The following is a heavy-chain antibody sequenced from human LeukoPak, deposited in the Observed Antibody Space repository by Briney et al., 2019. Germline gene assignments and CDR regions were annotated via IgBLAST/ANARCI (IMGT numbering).Heavy chain of an antibody. V-gene: IGHV1-8*01. CDR2: MNPNSGNT. D-gene: IGHD3-22*01. CDR3: ARGLRYYDSSGYYSEADAFDT. CDR1: GYTFTSYD. J-gene: IGHJ3*02. Sequence: GASVKVSCKASGYTFTSYDINWVRQATGQGLEWMGWMNPNSGNTGYAQKFQGRVTMTRNTSISTAYMELSSLRSEDTAVYYCARGLRYYDSSGYYSEADAFDTWGQGTMVTVSS.